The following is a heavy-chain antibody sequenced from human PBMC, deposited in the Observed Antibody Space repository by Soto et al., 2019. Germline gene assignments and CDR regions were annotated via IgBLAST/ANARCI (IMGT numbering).Heavy chain of an antibody. CDR1: GGSISSGGYY. Sequence: PSETLSLTCTVSGGSISSGGYYWSWIRQHPGKGLEWIGYIYYSGSTYYNPSLKSRVTISVDTSKNQFSLKLSSVTAADTAVYYCAREKYSGYDDNWFDPWGQGTLGTVSS. CDR2: IYYSGST. D-gene: IGHD5-12*01. V-gene: IGHV4-31*03. J-gene: IGHJ5*02. CDR3: AREKYSGYDDNWFDP.